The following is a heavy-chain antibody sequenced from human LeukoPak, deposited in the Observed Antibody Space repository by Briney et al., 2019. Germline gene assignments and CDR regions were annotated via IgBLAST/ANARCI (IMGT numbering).Heavy chain of an antibody. CDR2: IYPGDSDT. J-gene: IGHJ4*02. D-gene: IGHD5-18*01. CDR1: GYSFTTYW. Sequence: GESLKISCKGSGYSFTTYWIGWVRQMPGKGLEWMGIIYPGDSDTRYSPSFQGQVTISADKSISTAYLQWSRLQASDTAIYCCARRAYSYEDQDYHFDYWGQRTLVTVSS. V-gene: IGHV5-51*01. CDR3: ARRAYSYEDQDYHFDY.